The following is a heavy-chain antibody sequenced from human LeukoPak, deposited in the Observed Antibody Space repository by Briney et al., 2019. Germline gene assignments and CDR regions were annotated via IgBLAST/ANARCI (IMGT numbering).Heavy chain of an antibody. Sequence: GGSLRLSCAASGFALRDYDMHWVRQVTGKGLEWVSAIGISGDTYYLNSVKGRFTVSRENAKNSLYLQMNSLTAGDTAVYYCARGGIQVSGIDEIDYWGQGTLVTVSS. CDR3: ARGGIQVSGIDEIDY. V-gene: IGHV3-13*01. D-gene: IGHD6-19*01. CDR2: IGISGDT. CDR1: GFALRDYD. J-gene: IGHJ4*02.